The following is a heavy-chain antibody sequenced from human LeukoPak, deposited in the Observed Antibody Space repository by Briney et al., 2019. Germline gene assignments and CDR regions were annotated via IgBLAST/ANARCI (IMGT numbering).Heavy chain of an antibody. CDR3: AIGRLGFYYDY. V-gene: IGHV3-74*01. J-gene: IGHJ4*02. Sequence: GGSLRLSCAGSGFSFSSYWMQWVRQAPGKGPEWVSRISNDGSTKNYADSVKGRFTISRDNAKNTLYLQMNSLRAEDTAVYYCAIGRLGFYYDYWGQGTLVTVSS. D-gene: IGHD3-22*01. CDR2: ISNDGSTK. CDR1: GFSFSSYW.